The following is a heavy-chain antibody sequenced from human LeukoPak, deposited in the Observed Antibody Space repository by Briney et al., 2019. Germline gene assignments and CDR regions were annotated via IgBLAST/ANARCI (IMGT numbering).Heavy chain of an antibody. CDR1: GFTFSSYS. CDR3: ARASQYQLLYTGYYYYYYYMDV. V-gene: IGHV3-21*01. J-gene: IGHJ6*03. D-gene: IGHD2-2*01. Sequence: GGSLRLSCAASGFTFSSYSMNWVRQAPGKGLEWVSSISISSSYIYYADSVKGRLTISRDNAKNSLYLQMNSLRAEDTAVYYCARASQYQLLYTGYYYYYYYMDVWGKGTTVTVSS. CDR2: ISISSSYI.